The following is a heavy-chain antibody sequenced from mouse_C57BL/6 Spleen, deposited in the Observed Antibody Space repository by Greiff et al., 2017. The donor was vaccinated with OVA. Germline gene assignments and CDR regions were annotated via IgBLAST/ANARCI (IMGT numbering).Heavy chain of an antibody. J-gene: IGHJ4*01. CDR2: IRSKSNNYAT. CDR1: GFSFNTYA. CDR3: VRGREEFPFYYAMDY. Sequence: DVQLVESGGGLVQPKGSLKLSCAASGFSFNTYAMNWVRQAPGKGLEWVARIRSKSNNYATYYADSVKDRFTISRDDSESMLYLQMNNLKTEDTAMYYCVRGREEFPFYYAMDYWGQGTSVTVSS. V-gene: IGHV10-1*01.